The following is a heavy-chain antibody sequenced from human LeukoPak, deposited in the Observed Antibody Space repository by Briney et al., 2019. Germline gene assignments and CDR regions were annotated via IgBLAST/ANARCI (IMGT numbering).Heavy chain of an antibody. Sequence: SETLSLTCSVSDDSITIYYWTWIRQPPGKGLEWVGYSHYSGNTNYNPSLKSRVTMSVDTSKNQLSLKLSSVTAADTAVYYCARQLEGTYYYDSSGYYYFDYWGQGTLVTVSS. J-gene: IGHJ4*02. D-gene: IGHD3-22*01. CDR3: ARQLEGTYYYDSSGYYYFDY. CDR1: DDSITIYY. V-gene: IGHV4-59*01. CDR2: SHYSGNT.